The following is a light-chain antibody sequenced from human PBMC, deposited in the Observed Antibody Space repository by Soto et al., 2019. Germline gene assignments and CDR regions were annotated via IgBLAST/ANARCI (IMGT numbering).Light chain of an antibody. J-gene: IGKJ5*01. V-gene: IGKV3-15*01. CDR1: QSVGNH. CDR3: QQYSEWPPVT. Sequence: VVLTQSPDTLSVSPGERATLSCRASQSVGNHLAWYQHKPGQAPRLVISGASTRATGIPARFRGSGSETEFTLTISSLQSEDFGVYYCQQYSEWPPVTFGQGTRLEIK. CDR2: GAS.